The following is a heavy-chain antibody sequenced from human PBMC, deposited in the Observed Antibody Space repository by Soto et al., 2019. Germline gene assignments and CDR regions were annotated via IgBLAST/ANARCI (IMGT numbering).Heavy chain of an antibody. V-gene: IGHV4-59*01. J-gene: IGHJ6*03. D-gene: IGHD1-1*01. CDR3: ARGLEDYYYYYYMDV. Sequence: SETLSLTCTVSGGSISSYYWSWIRQPPGKGLEWIGYIYYSGSTNYNPSLKSRVTISVDTSKNQFSLKLSSVTAADTAVYYCARGLEDYYYYYYMDVWGKGTTVTVSS. CDR1: GGSISSYY. CDR2: IYYSGST.